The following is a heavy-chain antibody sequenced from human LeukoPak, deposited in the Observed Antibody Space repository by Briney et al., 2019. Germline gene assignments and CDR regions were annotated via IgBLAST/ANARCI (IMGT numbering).Heavy chain of an antibody. J-gene: IGHJ4*02. CDR3: AKDVLRYFDWSPLDY. CDR1: GFTFSSYA. CDR2: ISGSGGST. D-gene: IGHD3-9*01. Sequence: PGGSLRLSCAASGFTFSSYAMSWVRQAPGKGLEWVSAISGSGGSTYYADSVKGRFTISRDNSKNTLYLQMNSLRAEDTAVYYCAKDVLRYFDWSPLDYWGQGTLVTVSS. V-gene: IGHV3-23*01.